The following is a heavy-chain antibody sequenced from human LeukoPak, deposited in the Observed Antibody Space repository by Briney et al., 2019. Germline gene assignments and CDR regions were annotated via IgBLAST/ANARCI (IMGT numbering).Heavy chain of an antibody. CDR3: ARGRVSSSWYSAFDY. CDR1: GGSISSYY. V-gene: IGHV4-4*07. CDR2: IYTSGST. J-gene: IGHJ4*02. D-gene: IGHD6-13*01. Sequence: SGTLSLTCTVSGGSISSYYWSWIRQPAGKGLEWIGRIYTSGSTNYNPSLKSRVTMSVDTSKNQFSLKLSSVTAADTAVYYCARGRVSSSWYSAFDYWGQGTLVTVSS.